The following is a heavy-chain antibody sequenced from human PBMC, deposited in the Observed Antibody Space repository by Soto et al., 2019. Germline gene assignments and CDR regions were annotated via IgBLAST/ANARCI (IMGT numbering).Heavy chain of an antibody. CDR3: ARDKGAYDFWSVTVYHDAFDI. J-gene: IGHJ3*02. CDR2: INWNGGST. D-gene: IGHD3-3*01. Sequence: RAGGSLRLSCAASGFTFDDYGMSWVRQAPGKGLEWVSGINWNGGSTGYADSVKGRFTISRDNAKNSLYLQMNSLRAEDTALYYCARDKGAYDFWSVTVYHDAFDIWGQGTMVTVSS. CDR1: GFTFDDYG. V-gene: IGHV3-20*04.